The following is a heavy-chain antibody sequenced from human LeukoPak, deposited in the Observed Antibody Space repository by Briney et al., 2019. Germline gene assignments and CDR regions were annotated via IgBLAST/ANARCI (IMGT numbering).Heavy chain of an antibody. Sequence: GGSLRLSCAASGFTFSSYSMSWVRQAPGKGLEWVSAISGSGGSTYYADSVKGRFTISRDNSKNTLYLQMNSLRAEDTAVYYCAKGMIRQHSHIVVVTATPPFDYRGQGTLVTVSS. V-gene: IGHV3-23*01. CDR1: GFTFSSYS. D-gene: IGHD2-21*02. CDR3: AKGMIRQHSHIVVVTATPPFDY. CDR2: ISGSGGST. J-gene: IGHJ4*02.